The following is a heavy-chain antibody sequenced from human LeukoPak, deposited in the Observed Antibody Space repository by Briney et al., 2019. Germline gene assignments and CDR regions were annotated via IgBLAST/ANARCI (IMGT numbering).Heavy chain of an antibody. V-gene: IGHV3-11*01. CDR3: ATDGAGFDT. J-gene: IGHJ5*02. Sequence: GGSLRLSCAASGFTFNDYYMSCVRQAPGKGVEWLSYINIGGTNTHYADSVKGRFTISRDNAKKSLYLEMNNLRAEDTAVYYCATDGAGFDTWGQAVLVTVSS. CDR2: INIGGTNT. CDR1: GFTFNDYY.